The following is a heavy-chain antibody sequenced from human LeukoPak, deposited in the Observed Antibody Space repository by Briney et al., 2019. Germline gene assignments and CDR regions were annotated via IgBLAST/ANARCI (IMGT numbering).Heavy chain of an antibody. CDR3: ASRGHCGGDCYYDYYYYYMDV. J-gene: IGHJ6*03. D-gene: IGHD2-21*02. Sequence: SETLSLTCTVSGGSISSGGYYWSWIRQHPGKGLEWIGYIYYCGSTYYNPSLKSRVTISVDTSRNQFSLKLSSVTAADTAVYYCASRGHCGGDCYYDYYYYYMDVWGKGTTVTVSS. CDR2: IYYCGST. CDR1: GGSISSGGYY. V-gene: IGHV4-31*03.